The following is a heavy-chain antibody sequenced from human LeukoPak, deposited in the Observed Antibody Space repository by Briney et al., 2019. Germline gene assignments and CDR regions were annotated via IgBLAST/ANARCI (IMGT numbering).Heavy chain of an antibody. CDR1: GYTFTSYA. V-gene: IGHV1-69*13. CDR2: IIPIFGTA. CDR3: ARSNWNYDQYYFDY. D-gene: IGHD1-7*01. J-gene: IGHJ4*02. Sequence: SVKVSCKASGYTFTSYAISWVRQAPGQGLEWMGGIIPIFGTANYAQKFQGRVTITADESTSTAYMELSSLRSEDTAVYYCARSNWNYDQYYFDYWGQGTLVTVSS.